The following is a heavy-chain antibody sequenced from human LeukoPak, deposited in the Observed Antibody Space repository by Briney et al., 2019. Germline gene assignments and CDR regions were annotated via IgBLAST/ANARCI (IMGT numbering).Heavy chain of an antibody. Sequence: ASVKVSCKASGYTFTGYYMHWVRQAPGQGLEWMGWINPNSGGTNYAQKFQGRVTMTRDTSISTAYMELSSLRSDDTAVYYCARDRGYYDSSGYYSYWGQGTLVTVSS. V-gene: IGHV1-2*02. CDR1: GYTFTGYY. J-gene: IGHJ4*02. CDR3: ARDRGYYDSSGYYSY. D-gene: IGHD3-22*01. CDR2: INPNSGGT.